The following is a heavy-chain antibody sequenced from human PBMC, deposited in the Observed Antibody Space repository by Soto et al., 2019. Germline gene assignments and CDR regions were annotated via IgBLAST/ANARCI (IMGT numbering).Heavy chain of an antibody. CDR3: AKEMLVRGIDY. CDR2: VNNGGGGT. V-gene: IGHV3-23*01. D-gene: IGHD6-6*01. CDR1: GFTFSNYA. J-gene: IGHJ4*02. Sequence: EVLLLDSGGGLVQPGGSLRLSCAASGFTFSNYAMTWVRQAPGKGPEWISTVNNGGGGTYYADSVKGRFTISRDNSKNTLYLQVSSLRAEDTAVYYCAKEMLVRGIDYWGQGILVTVSS.